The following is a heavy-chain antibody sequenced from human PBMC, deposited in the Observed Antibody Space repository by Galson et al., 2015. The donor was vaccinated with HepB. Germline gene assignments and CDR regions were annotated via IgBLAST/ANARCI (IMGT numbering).Heavy chain of an antibody. V-gene: IGHV3-23*01. Sequence: SLRLSCAASGFTFSYYAMSWVRQPPGKGLEWVSSISGNGGDTKYGDSVKGRFTIFRDKAKSTLYLQMNSLRAEDTAVYYCAKGDVWGPAAINYGLHVWGQGTTVTVSS. J-gene: IGHJ6*02. CDR2: ISGNGGDT. CDR1: GFTFSYYA. D-gene: IGHD2-2*02. CDR3: AKGDVWGPAAINYGLHV.